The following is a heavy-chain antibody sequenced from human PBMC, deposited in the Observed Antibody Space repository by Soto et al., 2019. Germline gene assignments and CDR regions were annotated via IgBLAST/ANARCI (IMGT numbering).Heavy chain of an antibody. V-gene: IGHV3-23*01. CDR1: GFTFNNYA. CDR3: AKGRGGSGSLTPRVDF. Sequence: EVQLLESGGGWLQPGGSLRLSCAASGFTFNNYAMPWVRQAPGKGLEWVSAISGGGDTTSYADSVKGRFTGARDGSKDTLYLQMSSLRAEDTALYYCAKGRGGSGSLTPRVDFWGQGTLVTVSS. D-gene: IGHD3-10*01. CDR2: ISGGGDTT. J-gene: IGHJ4*02.